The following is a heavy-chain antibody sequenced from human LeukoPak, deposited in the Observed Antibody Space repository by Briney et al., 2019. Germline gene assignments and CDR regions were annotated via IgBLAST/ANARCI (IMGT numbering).Heavy chain of an antibody. CDR3: ARDQVGGHYQF. D-gene: IGHD2-21*02. CDR2: IREDGRKA. J-gene: IGHJ4*02. Sequence: GGSLRLSCAASGFTFSDYWMTWVRQAPGKGPEWVANIREDGRKAHYVDSVMGRFTISRDNVKNSLYLQMNYLRAEDTAVYYCARDQVGGHYQFWGQGALVAVTS. V-gene: IGHV3-7*01. CDR1: GFTFSDYW.